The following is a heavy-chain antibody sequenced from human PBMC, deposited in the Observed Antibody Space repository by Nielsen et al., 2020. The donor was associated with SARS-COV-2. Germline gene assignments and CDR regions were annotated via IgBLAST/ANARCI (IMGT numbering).Heavy chain of an antibody. J-gene: IGHJ5*02. V-gene: IGHV7-4-1*02. CDR1: GYTFTDYY. CDR2: INTNTGNP. CDR3: ARDRYSYGLNWFDP. D-gene: IGHD5-18*01. Sequence: ASVKVSCKASGYTFTDYYMHWVRQAPGQGLEWMGWINTNTGNPTYAQGFTGRFVFSLDTSVSTAYLQISSLKAEDTAVYYCARDRYSYGLNWFDPWGQGTLVTVSS.